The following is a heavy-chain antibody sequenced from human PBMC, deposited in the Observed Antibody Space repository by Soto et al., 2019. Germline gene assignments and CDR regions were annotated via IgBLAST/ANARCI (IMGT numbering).Heavy chain of an antibody. V-gene: IGHV6-1*01. Sequence: QTLSLTCAISGDSVSSNSAAWNWIRQSPSRGLEWLGRTYYRSKWYKDYEVSVKSRITINLDTSKNQFSLQLNSVTPEDTAVYYCARGAVADYSRVFDYWGQGTLVTVSS. CDR1: GDSVSSNSAA. J-gene: IGHJ4*02. CDR3: ARGAVADYSRVFDY. CDR2: TYYRSKWYK. D-gene: IGHD6-19*01.